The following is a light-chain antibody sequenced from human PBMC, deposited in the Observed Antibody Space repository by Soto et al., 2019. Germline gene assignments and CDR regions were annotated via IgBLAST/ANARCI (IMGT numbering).Light chain of an antibody. CDR2: GAS. CDR1: QGLNSD. Sequence: AIRITQSPSSLSASTGDNVTITCRASQGLNSDVAWYQQKAGKAPKLLIHGASTLQDGVPSRFSGSGSGTTFTLTITHLQPEDSATYYCQHYYGYPLTFGGGTNVEIK. J-gene: IGKJ4*01. V-gene: IGKV1-8*01. CDR3: QHYYGYPLT.